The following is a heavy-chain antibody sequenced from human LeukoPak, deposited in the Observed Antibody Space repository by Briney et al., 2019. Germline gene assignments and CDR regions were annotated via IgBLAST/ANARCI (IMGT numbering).Heavy chain of an antibody. CDR1: GFSLSGSGMW. V-gene: IGHV2-70*17. D-gene: IGHD1-26*01. CDR2: MDWDNAK. CDR3: ARMYRRSGSHRDAFDI. J-gene: IGHJ3*02. Sequence: ESGPALVEPTQTLTLTCTFSGFSLSGSGMWVTWIRQPPGKALEWLARMDWDNAKFHNTSLKTRLTVSKDTSKNQVVLTMTNMDPVDTATYYCARMYRRSGSHRDAFDIWGRGTMVTVSS.